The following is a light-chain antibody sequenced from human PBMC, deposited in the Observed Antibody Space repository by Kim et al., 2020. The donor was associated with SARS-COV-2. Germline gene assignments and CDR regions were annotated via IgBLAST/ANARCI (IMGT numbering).Light chain of an antibody. V-gene: IGLV1-40*01. CDR1: HSNIGAGYD. Sequence: QSVLTQPPSASGAPGQRVTVSCTGTHSNIGAGYDVHWYQQSPGMAPKLLIYGDINRPSGVPDRFSGSKSGSSASLVITGLQPEDEADYYCQSYDSSLSGYVFGSGTNVTVL. J-gene: IGLJ1*01. CDR2: GDI. CDR3: QSYDSSLSGYV.